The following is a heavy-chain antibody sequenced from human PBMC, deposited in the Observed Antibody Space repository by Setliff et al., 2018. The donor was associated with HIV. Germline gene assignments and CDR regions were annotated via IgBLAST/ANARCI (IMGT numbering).Heavy chain of an antibody. CDR2: ISGSGRKT. CDR1: GFSFSLYA. V-gene: IGHV3-23*01. J-gene: IGHJ4*02. D-gene: IGHD1-26*01. Sequence: GGSLRLSCKATGFSFSLYAMSWVRQAPGKGLEWVSSISGSGRKTYYGDSVKGRFTISRDNSKNTLYLQLNSLRAEDTATYYCVRDPIEGSPDYFDYWGQGALVTVSS. CDR3: VRDPIEGSPDYFDY.